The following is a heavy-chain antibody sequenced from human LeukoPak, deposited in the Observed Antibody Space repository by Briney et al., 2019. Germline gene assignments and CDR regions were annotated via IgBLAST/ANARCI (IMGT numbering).Heavy chain of an antibody. CDR1: GYSISSGYY. J-gene: IGHJ4*02. Sequence: SETLSLTCAVYGYSISSGYYWSWIRQPAGKGLEWIGRIYTSGSTTYNPSLKSRVTISVDTSKNQFSLKLSSVTAADTAVYYCARLHKGVNRAFDYWGQGTLVTVSS. V-gene: IGHV4-61*02. CDR2: IYTSGST. CDR3: ARLHKGVNRAFDY. D-gene: IGHD1-14*01.